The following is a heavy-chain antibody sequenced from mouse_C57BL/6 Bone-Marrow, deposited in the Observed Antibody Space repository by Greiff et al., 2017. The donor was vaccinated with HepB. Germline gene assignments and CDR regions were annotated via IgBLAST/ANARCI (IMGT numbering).Heavy chain of an antibody. Sequence: EVKLVESGGGLVKPGGSLKLSCAASGFTFSSYTLSWVRQTPEKRLEWVATISGGGGNTYYPDSVKGRFTISRDNAKNTLYLQMSSLRSEDTALYYCARSLGVDYWGQGTSVTVSS. D-gene: IGHD6-1*01. J-gene: IGHJ4*01. CDR2: ISGGGGNT. CDR1: GFTFSSYT. CDR3: ARSLGVDY. V-gene: IGHV5-9*01.